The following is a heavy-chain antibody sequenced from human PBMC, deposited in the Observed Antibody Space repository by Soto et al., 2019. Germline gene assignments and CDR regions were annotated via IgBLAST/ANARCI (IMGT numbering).Heavy chain of an antibody. Sequence: EVQLLESGGGLVQPGGSLRLSCAASGFTFSSYAMSWVRQAPGKGLEWVSAISGRGGNTYYADSVKGRFTISRDNSKNTLYLQMNGLRAEDTAVYYCAKEGSSRGGSFDIWSQVTMVTVSS. J-gene: IGHJ3*02. CDR3: AKEGSSRGGSFDI. CDR1: GFTFSSYA. V-gene: IGHV3-23*01. CDR2: ISGRGGNT. D-gene: IGHD6-13*01.